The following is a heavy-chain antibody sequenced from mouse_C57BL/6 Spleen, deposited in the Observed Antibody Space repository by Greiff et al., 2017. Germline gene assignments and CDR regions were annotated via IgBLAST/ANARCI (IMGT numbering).Heavy chain of an antibody. Sequence: QVQLKQSDAELVKPGASVKISCKVSGYTFTDHTIHWMKQRPEQGLEWIGYIYPRDGSTKYNEKFKGKATLTADKSSSTAYMQLNSLTSEDSAFYYCARGGYSNYPFYAMDYWGQGTSVTVAS. CDR1: GYTFTDHT. CDR2: IYPRDGST. D-gene: IGHD2-5*01. J-gene: IGHJ4*01. CDR3: ARGGYSNYPFYAMDY. V-gene: IGHV1-78*01.